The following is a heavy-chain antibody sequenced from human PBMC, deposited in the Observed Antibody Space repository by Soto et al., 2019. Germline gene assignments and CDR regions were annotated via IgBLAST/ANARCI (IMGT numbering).Heavy chain of an antibody. D-gene: IGHD6-6*01. J-gene: IGHJ6*02. CDR1: GDSVSSNSAA. V-gene: IGHV6-1*01. CDR2: TYYRSKWYN. CDR3: ARRIAARPGYYYYGMDV. Sequence: SQTLSLTCAISGDSVSSNSAAWNWIRQSPSRGLEWLGRTYYRSKWYNDYAVSVKSRITINPDTSKNQFSLQLNSVTPEDTAVYYCARRIAARPGYYYYGMDVWGQGTTVTVSS.